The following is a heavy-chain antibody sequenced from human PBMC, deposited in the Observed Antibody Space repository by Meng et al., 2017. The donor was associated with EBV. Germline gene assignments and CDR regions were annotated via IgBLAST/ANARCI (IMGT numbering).Heavy chain of an antibody. V-gene: IGHV1-18*01. CDR2: ISAYNGNT. CDR3: ARDGRLYDTPSPFDY. J-gene: IGHJ4*02. CDR1: GYTLTSYG. D-gene: IGHD3-22*01. Sequence: QARLVQSGAEVKKPGASVKVSCKASGYTLTSYGIRWVRQAPGQGLEWMGWISAYNGNTNYAQKLQGRVTMTTDTSTSTAYMELRSLRSDDTAVYYCARDGRLYDTPSPFDYWGQGTLVTVSS.